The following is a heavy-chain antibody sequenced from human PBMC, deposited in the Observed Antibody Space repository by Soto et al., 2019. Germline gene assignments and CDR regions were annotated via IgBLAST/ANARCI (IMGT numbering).Heavy chain of an antibody. CDR3: AKTYKTGRYYQALFDF. D-gene: IGHD3-10*01. CDR1: EFTFGNYA. J-gene: IGHJ4*02. V-gene: IGHV3-23*01. Sequence: GGSLRLSCAASEFTFGNYAMTWVRQAPGKGLEWVSVISGSGDSTDNADSVKGRFTISRDNSRNTLYLQMNSLRAEDTAVYYCAKTYKTGRYYQALFDFWGKGTLVTVSS. CDR2: ISGSGDST.